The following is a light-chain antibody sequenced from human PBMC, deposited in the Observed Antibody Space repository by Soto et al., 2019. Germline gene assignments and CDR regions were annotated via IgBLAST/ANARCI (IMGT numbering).Light chain of an antibody. Sequence: QSALTQPASVSGSPGQSITISCTGASSDVGYYNYVSWYQQHPGKAPKLMIYEVTYRPSGVSDRFSGSKSGNTASLTISGLHAEDEADYYCSSYTSSSTYVFGTGTKLTVL. CDR3: SSYTSSSTYV. V-gene: IGLV2-14*01. J-gene: IGLJ1*01. CDR1: SSDVGYYNY. CDR2: EVT.